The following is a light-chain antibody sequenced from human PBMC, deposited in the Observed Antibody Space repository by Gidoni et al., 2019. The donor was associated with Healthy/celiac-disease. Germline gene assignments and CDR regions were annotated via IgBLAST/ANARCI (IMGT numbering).Light chain of an antibody. V-gene: IGLV2-11*01. CDR1: SSDVGGYNY. CDR3: CSYAGSYTLV. J-gene: IGLJ2*01. CDR2: DVS. Sequence: QSALTHPRSVSGSPGQSVTISCTGTSSDVGGYNYVSWYHQHPGKAPKLMIYDVSNRPSGVPDRFSGSKSGNTASLTISGLQAEDEADYYCCSYAGSYTLVFGGGTKLTVL.